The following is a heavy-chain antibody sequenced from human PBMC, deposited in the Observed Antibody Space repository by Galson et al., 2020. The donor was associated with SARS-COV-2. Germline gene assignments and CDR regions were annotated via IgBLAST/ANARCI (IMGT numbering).Heavy chain of an antibody. J-gene: IGHJ6*03. CDR1: GGTFSSYA. D-gene: IGHD3-9*01. CDR3: ANGRLRYFDWLLRSDYYYYMDV. CDR2: IIPIFGTA. Sequence: SVKVSCKASGGTFSSYAISWVRQAPGQGLEWMGGIIPIFGTANYAQKFQGRVTITADESTSTAYMELSSLRSEDTAVYYCANGRLRYFDWLLRSDYYYYMDVWGKGTTVTVSS. V-gene: IGHV1-69*13.